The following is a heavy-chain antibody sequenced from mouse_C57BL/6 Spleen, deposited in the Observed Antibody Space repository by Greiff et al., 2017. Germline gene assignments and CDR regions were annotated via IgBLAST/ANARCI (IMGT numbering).Heavy chain of an antibody. D-gene: IGHD3-2*02. J-gene: IGHJ4*01. CDR3: ARETAQARLYYAMDY. Sequence: QVQLQQSGAELARPGASVKLSCKASGYTFTSYGISWVKQRTGQGLEWIGEIYPRSGNTYYNEKFKGKATLTADKSSSTAYMELRSLTSEDSAVYFCARETAQARLYYAMDYWGQGTSVTVSS. CDR1: GYTFTSYG. V-gene: IGHV1-81*01. CDR2: IYPRSGNT.